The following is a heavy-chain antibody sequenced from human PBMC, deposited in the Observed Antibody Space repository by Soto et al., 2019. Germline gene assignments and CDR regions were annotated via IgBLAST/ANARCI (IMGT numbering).Heavy chain of an antibody. J-gene: IGHJ6*02. CDR1: GYTFTSYG. D-gene: IGHD6-13*01. Sequence: QVQLVQSGAEVKKPGASVKVSCKASGYTFTSYGISWVRQAPGQGLEWMGWISAYTGNTNYAQKLQGRVTMTTDTSPSTAYMELRSLRSDDTAVYYCARGTAAAKRAYYYGMDVWGQGTTVTVSS. CDR2: ISAYTGNT. CDR3: ARGTAAAKRAYYYGMDV. V-gene: IGHV1-18*01.